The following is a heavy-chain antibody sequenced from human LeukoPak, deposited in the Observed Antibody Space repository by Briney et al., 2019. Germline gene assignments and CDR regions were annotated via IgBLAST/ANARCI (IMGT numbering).Heavy chain of an antibody. J-gene: IGHJ4*02. CDR2: ISGSGGST. V-gene: IGHV3-23*01. D-gene: IGHD3-16*01. CDR1: GFTFSSYG. CDR3: AKGGLGYDYVLKSGNYFDY. Sequence: GGSLRLSCAASGFTFSSYGMSWVRQAPGKGLEWVSAISGSGGSTYYADSVKGRFTISRDNSKNTLYLQMNSLRAGDTAVYYCAKGGLGYDYVLKSGNYFDYWGQGTLVTVSS.